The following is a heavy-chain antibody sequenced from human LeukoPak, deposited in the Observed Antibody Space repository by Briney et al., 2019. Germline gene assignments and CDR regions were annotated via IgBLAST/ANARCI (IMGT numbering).Heavy chain of an antibody. CDR2: ISSSSGYT. CDR3: ASLGSLRGLIMHDY. V-gene: IGHV3-11*03. J-gene: IGHJ4*02. Sequence: GGSLRLSCAASGVIFSDYYMNWIRQAPGKGLEWVSYISSSSGYTNYADSVKGRFTISRDNAKNSLYLQMNSLRAEDTAEYYCASLGSLRGLIMHDYWGQGTLVTVSS. D-gene: IGHD3-10*01. CDR1: GVIFSDYY.